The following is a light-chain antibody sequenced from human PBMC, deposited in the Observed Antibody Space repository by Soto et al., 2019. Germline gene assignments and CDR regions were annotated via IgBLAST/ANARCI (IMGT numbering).Light chain of an antibody. J-gene: IGKJ1*01. Sequence: DIQMTQSPSSLSAPVGDRVTITCRASQGISTYLNWYQQKPGKAPKLLIFAASSLQSGVPSRFSGSRSGPDFTLTISSLQPEDFATYYCQQSYSSPPTFGQGTKVDIK. CDR1: QGISTY. V-gene: IGKV1-39*01. CDR2: AAS. CDR3: QQSYSSPPT.